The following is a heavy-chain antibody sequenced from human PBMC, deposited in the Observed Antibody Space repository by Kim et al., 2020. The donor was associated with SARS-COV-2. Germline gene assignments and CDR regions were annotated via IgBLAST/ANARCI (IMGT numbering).Heavy chain of an antibody. CDR3: ARAPPIVVVVAANQPVDDY. CDR1: GGTFSSYT. D-gene: IGHD2-15*01. J-gene: IGHJ4*02. CDR2: IIPILGIS. V-gene: IGHV1-69*02. Sequence: SVKVSCKASGGTFSSYTISWVRQAPGQGLEWMGRIIPILGISNYAQKFQGRVTITADKSTSTAYMELSSLRSEDTAVYYCARAPPIVVVVAANQPVDDYWGQGTLVTVSS.